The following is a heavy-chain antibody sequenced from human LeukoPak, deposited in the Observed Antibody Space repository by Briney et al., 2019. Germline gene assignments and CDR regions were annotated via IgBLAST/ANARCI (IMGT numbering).Heavy chain of an antibody. D-gene: IGHD3-10*01. CDR3: AKDHRLGVLLSIRVDY. Sequence: PGGSLRLSCAASGFTFSSYGMSWVRQAPGKGLEWVSAISGSGGSTYYADSLKGRFTISRDNSKNTLYLQMNSLRAEDTAVYYCAKDHRLGVLLSIRVDYWGQGTLVTVSS. CDR1: GFTFSSYG. J-gene: IGHJ4*02. V-gene: IGHV3-23*01. CDR2: ISGSGGST.